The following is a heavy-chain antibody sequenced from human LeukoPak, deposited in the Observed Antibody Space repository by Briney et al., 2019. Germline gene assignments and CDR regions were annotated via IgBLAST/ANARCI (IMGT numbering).Heavy chain of an antibody. D-gene: IGHD4-23*01. J-gene: IGHJ4*02. CDR2: IIPILGIA. CDR3: ASPDYGGNPGLSFDY. V-gene: IGHV1-69*02. CDR1: GGTFSSYT. Sequence: ASVKVSCKASGGTFSSYTISWVRQAPGQGLEWMGRIIPILGIANYAQKFQGRVTITADKSTSTAYMELSSLRSEDTAVYYCASPDYGGNPGLSFDYWGQGTLVTVSS.